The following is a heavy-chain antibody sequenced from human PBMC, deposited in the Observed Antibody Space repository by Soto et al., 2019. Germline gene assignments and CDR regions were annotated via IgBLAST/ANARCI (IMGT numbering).Heavy chain of an antibody. D-gene: IGHD1-1*01. CDR2: MYSTGNT. Sequence: QVQQQESGPGLLKPLETLSLTCSVSGGSISSYHWSWIRQPAGKGLAWIGRMYSTGNTNYNPSLMSRVTVSIDASRNPFFLRRTSVPAADSAVYSCARDFGDNWNDEAYWGQGTAVTVSS. J-gene: IGHJ4*02. CDR3: ARDFGDNWNDEAY. V-gene: IGHV4-4*07. CDR1: GGSISSYH.